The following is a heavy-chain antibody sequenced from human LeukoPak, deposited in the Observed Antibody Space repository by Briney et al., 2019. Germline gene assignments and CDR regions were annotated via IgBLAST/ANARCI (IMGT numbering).Heavy chain of an antibody. D-gene: IGHD2-2*01. CDR1: GFXFSSYW. CDR2: IKQDGSEK. Sequence: GGSLRLSCAASGFXFSSYWMSWVRQAPGKGLEWVANIKQDGSEKYYVDSVKGRFTISRDNAKNSLYLQMNSLRAEDTAVYYCARDGGIVVVPAAIDYWGQGTLVTVSS. CDR3: ARDGGIVVVPAAIDY. V-gene: IGHV3-7*04. J-gene: IGHJ4*02.